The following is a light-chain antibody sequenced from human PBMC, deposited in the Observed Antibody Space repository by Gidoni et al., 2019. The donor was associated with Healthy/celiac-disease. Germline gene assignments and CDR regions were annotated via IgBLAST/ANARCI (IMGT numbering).Light chain of an antibody. J-gene: IGLJ3*02. CDR2: GNS. Sequence: QSVLTQPPPVSAASGQRVTISCTGSSSNIGAGYDVHWYQQLPGTAPKLLIYGNSNRPSGVPDRFSGSKSGTSASLAITGLQAEDEADYYCQSYDSSLSGWVFGGGTKLTVL. V-gene: IGLV1-40*01. CDR1: SSNIGAGYD. CDR3: QSYDSSLSGWV.